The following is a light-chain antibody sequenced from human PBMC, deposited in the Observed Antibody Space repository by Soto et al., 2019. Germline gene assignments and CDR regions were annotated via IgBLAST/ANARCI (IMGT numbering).Light chain of an antibody. CDR2: AAS. Sequence: EIVLTQSPGTLSLSPGERATLSCRASQSVSSSFLAWYQQKPGQAPRLLIYAASGRATGVPDRFSGSGSGTDFTLSISRLGPEDFAVYYCQQYDSSPLTFGGGTKVEIK. CDR3: QQYDSSPLT. CDR1: QSVSSSF. J-gene: IGKJ4*01. V-gene: IGKV3-20*01.